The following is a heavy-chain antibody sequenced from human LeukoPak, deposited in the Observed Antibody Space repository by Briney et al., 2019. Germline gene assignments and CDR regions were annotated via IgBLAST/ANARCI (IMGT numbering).Heavy chain of an antibody. Sequence: GGSLRLSCATSGFTVSSNYMSWVRQAPGKGLEWVSVIYRGGSTYYADSVKGRFTISRDNSKNTLYLQMNSLRAEDTAVYYCASLPYYGSGSYPYYYGMDVWGQGTTVPVSS. CDR1: GFTVSSNY. V-gene: IGHV3-66*02. CDR2: IYRGGST. J-gene: IGHJ6*02. D-gene: IGHD3-10*01. CDR3: ASLPYYGSGSYPYYYGMDV.